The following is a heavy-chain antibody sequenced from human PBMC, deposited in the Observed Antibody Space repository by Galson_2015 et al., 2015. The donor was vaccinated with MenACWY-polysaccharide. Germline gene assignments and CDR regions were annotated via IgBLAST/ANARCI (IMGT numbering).Heavy chain of an antibody. CDR2: IYSGGST. D-gene: IGHD3-10*01. J-gene: IGHJ3*02. V-gene: IGHV3-53*01. Sequence: LRLSCAASGLTVSDNYMSWVRRAPGKGLEWVSVIYSGGSTYYVDSAKGRFTMSRDNSKRSLYLQMNSLRAEDTAVYYCAKDTGPGEYAYSWGTFDIWGRGTMVTVSS. CDR1: GLTVSDNY. CDR3: AKDTGPGEYAYSWGTFDI.